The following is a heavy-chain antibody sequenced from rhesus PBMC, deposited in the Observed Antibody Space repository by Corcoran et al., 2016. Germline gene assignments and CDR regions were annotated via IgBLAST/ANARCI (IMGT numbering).Heavy chain of an antibody. CDR3: ARDSRVGAAHRFDY. CDR1: GGSFSGYY. CDR2: ISGSSGST. J-gene: IGHJ4*01. D-gene: IGHD1-44*02. V-gene: IGHV4-165*01. Sequence: QVQLQESGPGLVKPSETLSLTCAVSGGSFSGYYWGWIRQPPGKGLEGIGYISGSSGSTDYNPTLKRRVTISKDTSKNQFSWKLSSVTAADTAIYYCARDSRVGAAHRFDYWGQGVLVTVSS.